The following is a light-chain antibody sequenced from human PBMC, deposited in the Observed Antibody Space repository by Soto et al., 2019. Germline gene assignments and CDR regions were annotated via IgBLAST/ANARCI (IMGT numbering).Light chain of an antibody. V-gene: IGLV2-8*01. CDR1: SSDVGGY. Sequence: QSVLTQPPSASGSPGQSVTISCTGTSSDVGGYVSWYQQHPGKAPKLMIYEVTKRPSGVPDRFSGSKSGNTASLTVSGLQAEDEAHYYCSSYAGSNTDVVFGGGTKLTVL. J-gene: IGLJ2*01. CDR2: EVT. CDR3: SSYAGSNTDVV.